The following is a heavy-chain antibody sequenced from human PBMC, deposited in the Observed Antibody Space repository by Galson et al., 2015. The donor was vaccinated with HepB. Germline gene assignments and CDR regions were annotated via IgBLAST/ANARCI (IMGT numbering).Heavy chain of an antibody. D-gene: IGHD3-9*01. J-gene: IGHJ6*02. CDR3: AGYDMLRVYYGMDV. Sequence: SLRLSCAASGFTVSSNYMSWVRQAPGKGLEWVSVIYSGGSTYYADSVKGRFTISRDNSKNTLYLQMNSLRAEDTAVYYCAGYDMLRVYYGMDVWGQGTTVTVSS. V-gene: IGHV3-53*01. CDR1: GFTVSSNY. CDR2: IYSGGST.